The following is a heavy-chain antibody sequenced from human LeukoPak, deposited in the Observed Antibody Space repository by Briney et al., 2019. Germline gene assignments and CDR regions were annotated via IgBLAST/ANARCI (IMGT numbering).Heavy chain of an antibody. CDR2: ISASGGST. Sequence: PGGSLRLSCAASGFTFSSSAMSWVRQVPGKGLEWVSGISASGGSTSYADSVRGRFTISRDNSKNTLYVQMNSLRDEDTAVYYCAKDQRRESPHCLDSWGQGTLVTVSS. CDR1: GFTFSSSA. V-gene: IGHV3-23*01. D-gene: IGHD2-21*02. J-gene: IGHJ4*02. CDR3: AKDQRRESPHCLDS.